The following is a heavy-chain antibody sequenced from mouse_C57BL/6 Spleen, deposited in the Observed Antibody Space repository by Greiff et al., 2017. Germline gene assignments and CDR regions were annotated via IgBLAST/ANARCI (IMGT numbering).Heavy chain of an antibody. CDR2: LDPENGDT. D-gene: IGHD1-1*02. Sequence: VQLKESGAELVRPGASVKLSCTASGFNIKDDYMHWVKQRPEQGLEWIGWLDPENGDTEYASKFKGKATITADTSSNTAYLQLSSLTSEDTAVYYCTRVAPFDYWGQGTTLTVSS. CDR3: TRVAPFDY. J-gene: IGHJ2*01. CDR1: GFNIKDDY. V-gene: IGHV14-4*01.